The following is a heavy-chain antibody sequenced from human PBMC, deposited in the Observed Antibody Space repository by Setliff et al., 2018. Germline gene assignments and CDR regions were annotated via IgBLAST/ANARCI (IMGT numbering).Heavy chain of an antibody. V-gene: IGHV4-4*02. J-gene: IGHJ6*03. CDR1: GASINSLSW. CDR2: IYHDGND. CDR3: ARGLEGEDYFYYMDV. Sequence: PSETLSLTCTVSGASINSLSWWSWVRQSPGKGLEWIGEIYHDGNDKFYPSVHYSPSLKSRVTMSVDKSKNQFSLKLTSVTAADTAVYYCARGLEGEDYFYYMDVWGKGNTVTVSS. D-gene: IGHD2-21*01.